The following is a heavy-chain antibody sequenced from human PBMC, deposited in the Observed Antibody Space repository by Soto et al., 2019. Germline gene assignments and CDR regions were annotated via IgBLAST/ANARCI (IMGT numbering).Heavy chain of an antibody. J-gene: IGHJ4*02. V-gene: IGHV1-24*01. CDR2: FDPEDGET. Sequence: ASVKVSCKVSGYTLTELSMHWVRQAPGKGLEWMGGFDPEDGETIYAQKFQGRVTMTEDTSTDTAYMELSSLRSEDTAVYYCATGETMAGVFDYWGQGTLVTVSS. CDR1: GYTLTELS. CDR3: ATGETMAGVFDY. D-gene: IGHD3-10*02.